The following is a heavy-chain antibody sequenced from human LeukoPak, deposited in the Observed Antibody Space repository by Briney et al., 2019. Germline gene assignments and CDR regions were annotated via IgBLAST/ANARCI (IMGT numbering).Heavy chain of an antibody. V-gene: IGHV3-7*01. CDR1: GFTFSSYW. D-gene: IGHD4-17*01. CDR3: ARNPSDYGDRYFDY. CDR2: IKQDGSEK. Sequence: GGPLRLSCAASGFTFSSYWMSWVRQAPGKGLEWVANIKQDGSEKYYVNSVKGRFTISRDNAKNSLFLQMNSLRAEDTAVYYCARNPSDYGDRYFDYWGQGTLVTVSS. J-gene: IGHJ4*02.